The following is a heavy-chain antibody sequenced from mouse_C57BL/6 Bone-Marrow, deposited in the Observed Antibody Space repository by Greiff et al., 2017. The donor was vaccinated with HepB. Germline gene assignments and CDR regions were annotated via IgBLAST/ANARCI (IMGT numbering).Heavy chain of an antibody. D-gene: IGHD1-1*01. CDR2: IDPENGDT. Sequence: DVKLVESGAELVRPGASVKLSCTASGFNIKDDYMHWVKQRPEQGLEWIGWIDPENGDTEYASKFQGKATITADTSSNTAYLQLSSLTSEDTAVYYCTSFITTVVAGYFDVWGTGTTVTVSS. V-gene: IGHV14-4*01. J-gene: IGHJ1*03. CDR3: TSFITTVVAGYFDV. CDR1: GFNIKDDY.